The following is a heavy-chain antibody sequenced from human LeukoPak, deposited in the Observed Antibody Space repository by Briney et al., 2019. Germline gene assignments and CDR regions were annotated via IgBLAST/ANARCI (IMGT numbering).Heavy chain of an antibody. D-gene: IGHD1-1*01. V-gene: IGHV1-46*01. CDR1: GYTFTSYY. CDR3: AREDNWNALDY. J-gene: IGHJ4*02. CDR2: INPSGGST. Sequence: ASVKVSCKASGYTFTSYYMHWVRQAPGQGLEWMGIINPSGGSTSYAQKFQGRVTMTRDTSISTAYMELSRLRYDDTAVYYCAREDNWNALDYWGQGTLVTVSS.